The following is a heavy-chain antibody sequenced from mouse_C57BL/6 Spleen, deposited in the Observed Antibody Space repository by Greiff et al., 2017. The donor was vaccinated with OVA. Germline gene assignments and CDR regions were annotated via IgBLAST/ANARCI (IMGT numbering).Heavy chain of an antibody. V-gene: IGHV1-18*01. CDR1: GYTFTDYN. J-gene: IGHJ3*01. CDR2: INPNNGGT. Sequence: EVKLVESGPELVKPGASVKIPCKASGYTFTDYNMDWVKQSHGKSLEWIGDINPNNGGTIYNQKFKGKATLTVDKSSSTAYMELRSLTSEDTAVYYCALLDPLAWFAYWGQGTLVTVSA. CDR3: ALLDPLAWFAY.